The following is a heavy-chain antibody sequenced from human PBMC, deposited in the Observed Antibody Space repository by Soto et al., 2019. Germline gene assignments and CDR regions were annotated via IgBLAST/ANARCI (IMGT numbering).Heavy chain of an antibody. CDR2: ISSSSSTK. D-gene: IGHD3-3*01. CDR3: ARGRIGSSYDFWSGYHPFDY. V-gene: IGHV3-48*01. CDR1: GFTFSSYG. Sequence: PGGSLRLSCAASGFTFSSYGMHWVRQAPGKGLEWVSYISSSSSTKYYADSVKGRFTISRDNAKNSLYLQMNSLRAEDTAVYYCARGRIGSSYDFWSGYHPFDYWGQGTLVTSPQ. J-gene: IGHJ4*02.